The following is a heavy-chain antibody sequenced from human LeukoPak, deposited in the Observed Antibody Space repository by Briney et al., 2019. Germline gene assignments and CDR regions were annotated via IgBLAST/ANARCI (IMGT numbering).Heavy chain of an antibody. D-gene: IGHD3-22*01. Sequence: SETLSLTCTVSGGSISSSSYYWGWIRQPPGKGLEWIGSIYYSGSTYYNPSLKSRVTISVDTSKNQFSLKLSSVTAADTAVYYCARGRITMIVVVISPVGAFDYRGQGTLVTVSS. CDR1: GGSISSSSYY. CDR2: IYYSGST. V-gene: IGHV4-39*07. CDR3: ARGRITMIVVVISPVGAFDY. J-gene: IGHJ4*02.